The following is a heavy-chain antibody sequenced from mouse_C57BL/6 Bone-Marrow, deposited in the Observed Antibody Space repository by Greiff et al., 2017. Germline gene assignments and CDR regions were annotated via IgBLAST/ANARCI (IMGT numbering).Heavy chain of an antibody. J-gene: IGHJ4*01. V-gene: IGHV5-12*01. CDR3: ARPPTTTGDY. D-gene: IGHD1-1*01. CDR2: ISNGGGST. CDR1: GFTFSDYY. Sequence: EVKLMESGGGLVQPGGSLKLSCAASGFTFSDYYMYWVRQTPEKRLEWVAYISNGGGSTYYPDTVKGRFTISRDNAKNTLYLQMSRLKSEDTAMYYCARPPTTTGDYWGQGTSVTVSS.